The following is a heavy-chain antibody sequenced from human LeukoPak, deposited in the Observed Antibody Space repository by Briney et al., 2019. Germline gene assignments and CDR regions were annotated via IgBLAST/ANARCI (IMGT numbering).Heavy chain of an antibody. Sequence: EASVKVSCKASGYTFTSYDINWVRQATGQGLEWMGWMNPNSGNTGYAQKFQGRVTMTRDTSISTAYMELSRLRSDDTAVYYCARVRSRITIFGVVITYFDYWGQGTLVTVSS. J-gene: IGHJ4*02. CDR2: MNPNSGNT. D-gene: IGHD3-3*01. CDR3: ARVRSRITIFGVVITYFDY. CDR1: GYTFTSYD. V-gene: IGHV1-8*01.